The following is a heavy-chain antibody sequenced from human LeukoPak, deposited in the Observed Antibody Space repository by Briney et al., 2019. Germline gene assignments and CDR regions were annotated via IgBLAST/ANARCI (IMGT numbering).Heavy chain of an antibody. J-gene: IGHJ4*02. V-gene: IGHV4-34*01. CDR1: GGSFSGYY. D-gene: IGHD3-22*01. Sequence: SETLSLTCAVYGGSFSGYYWSWIRQPPGKGLEWIGEINHSGSTNYNPSPKSRVTISVDTSKNQFSLRVSSVTAADTAVYYCARGSFQVVVGPDCWGQGTLVTVSA. CDR3: ARGSFQVVVGPDC. CDR2: INHSGST.